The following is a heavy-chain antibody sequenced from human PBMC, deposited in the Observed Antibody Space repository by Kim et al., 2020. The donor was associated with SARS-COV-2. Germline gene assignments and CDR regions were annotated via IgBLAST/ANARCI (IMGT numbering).Heavy chain of an antibody. Sequence: GGSLRLSCAASGFTFDDYAMHWVRQAPGKGLEWASGISWNSGRIGYADSVKGRFTISRDNAKKSLYLQLNSLRPEDTALYYCAKEGTGDGYNLLIGGAFDIWGQGTMVTVSS. CDR3: AKEGTGDGYNLLIGGAFDI. CDR1: GFTFDDYA. CDR2: ISWNSGRI. J-gene: IGHJ3*02. D-gene: IGHD5-12*01. V-gene: IGHV3-9*01.